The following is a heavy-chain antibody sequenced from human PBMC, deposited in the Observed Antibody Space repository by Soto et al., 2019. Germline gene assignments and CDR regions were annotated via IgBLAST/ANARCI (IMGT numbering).Heavy chain of an antibody. CDR3: ARRNTLLYF. CDR2: IYYSGST. D-gene: IGHD1-26*01. V-gene: IGHV4-30-4*01. Sequence: SETLSLTCTVSGGSISSGDYYWSWIRQPPGKGLEWIGYIYYSGSTYYNPSLKSRVTISVDTSKNQFSLKVSSVTAADTAVYYCARRNTLLYFCGQGSLVPVSS. CDR1: GGSISSGDYY. J-gene: IGHJ4*02.